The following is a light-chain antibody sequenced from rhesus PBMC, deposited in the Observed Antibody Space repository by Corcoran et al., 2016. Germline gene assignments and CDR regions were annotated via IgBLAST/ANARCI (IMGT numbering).Light chain of an antibody. CDR2: EAS. J-gene: IGKJ2*01. Sequence: DIQMMQSPSSLSASVGDRVTITCRASQGITNDLAWYQQKPGKTPKLLIYEASSLQSGIPSRFSGSGSRTDFTLTISSLQSAEFATYYCQQYYSTPYTFGQGTKVEIK. V-gene: IGKV1-33*02. CDR1: QGITND. CDR3: QQYYSTPYT.